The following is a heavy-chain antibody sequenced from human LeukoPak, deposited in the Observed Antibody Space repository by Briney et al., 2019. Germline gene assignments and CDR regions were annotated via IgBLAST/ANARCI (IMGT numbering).Heavy chain of an antibody. D-gene: IGHD3-10*01. J-gene: IGHJ4*02. CDR2: ISSSSSYI. CDR1: GFTFSSYS. Sequence: GGSLRLSCAASGFTFSSYSMNWVRQAPGKGLEWVSSISSSSSYIYYADSVKGRFTISRDNAKNSLYLQMNSLRAEDTAVYYCARFRGLGELKGSCWGQGTLVTVSS. V-gene: IGHV3-21*01. CDR3: ARFRGLGELKGSC.